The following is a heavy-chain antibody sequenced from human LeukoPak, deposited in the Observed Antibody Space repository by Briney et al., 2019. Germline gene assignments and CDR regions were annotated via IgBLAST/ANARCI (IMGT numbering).Heavy chain of an antibody. J-gene: IGHJ6*02. CDR1: GFTFSSYA. D-gene: IGHD3-22*01. V-gene: IGHV3-30-3*01. Sequence: PGRSLRLSCAASGFTFSSYAMHWVCQAPGKGLEWVAVISYDGSNKYYADSVKGRFTISRDNSKNTLYLQMNSLRAEDTAVYYCAREVYTYYYDSSGYSNYYYYGMDVWGQGTTVTVSS. CDR2: ISYDGSNK. CDR3: AREVYTYYYDSSGYSNYYYYGMDV.